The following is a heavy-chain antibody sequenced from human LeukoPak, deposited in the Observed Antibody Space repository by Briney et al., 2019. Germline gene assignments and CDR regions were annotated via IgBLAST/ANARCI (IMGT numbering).Heavy chain of an antibody. CDR2: IIPIFGTA. Sequence: SVKVSCKASGGTFSSYAISWVRQAAGQGLEWMGRIIPIFGTANYAQKLQGRVTITTAESTSTAYMELSSLTAEDTAVYYCARDAYDFWSGYYMGSFDYWGQGTLVTVSS. CDR1: GGTFSSYA. V-gene: IGHV1-69*05. J-gene: IGHJ4*02. CDR3: ARDAYDFWSGYYMGSFDY. D-gene: IGHD3-3*01.